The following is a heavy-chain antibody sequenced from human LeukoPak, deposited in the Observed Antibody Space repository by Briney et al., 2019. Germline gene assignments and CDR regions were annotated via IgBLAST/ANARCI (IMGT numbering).Heavy chain of an antibody. CDR2: ISAGNGNT. J-gene: IGHJ4*02. CDR1: GYTSTTYA. Sequence: ASVKVSCTASGYTSTTYAMHWVRQAPGQRLEWMGWISAGNGNTKYSQNFQGRVTFISNTSATTAFMELSSLRSEDAAVYYCARDSGSGNNDYWGQGTLVTVSS. V-gene: IGHV1-3*01. CDR3: ARDSGSGNNDY. D-gene: IGHD1-26*01.